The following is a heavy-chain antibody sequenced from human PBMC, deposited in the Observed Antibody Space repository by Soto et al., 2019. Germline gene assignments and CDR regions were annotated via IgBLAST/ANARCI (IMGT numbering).Heavy chain of an antibody. Sequence: PSETLSLTCAVYGGSFSGYYWSWIRQPPGKGLEWIGEINHSGSTNYNPSLKSRVTISVDTSKNQFSLKLSSVTAADTAVYYCARGPVVPNCFDPWGQATLVTV. V-gene: IGHV4-34*01. CDR2: INHSGST. J-gene: IGHJ5*02. CDR1: GGSFSGYY. CDR3: ARGPVVPNCFDP. D-gene: IGHD6-6*01.